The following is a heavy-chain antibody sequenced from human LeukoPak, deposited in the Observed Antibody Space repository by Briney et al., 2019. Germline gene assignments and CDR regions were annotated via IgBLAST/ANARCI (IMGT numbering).Heavy chain of an antibody. V-gene: IGHV3-9*01. CDR1: GFTFDDYA. CDR3: VKDKSTVISLGGGYDF. CDR2: IAWNGGRV. D-gene: IGHD4-17*01. J-gene: IGHJ4*02. Sequence: PGRFLRLSCAASGFTFDDYAMHWVRQVPGKGLEWVSGIAWNGGRVDYVDSVKGRFAISRDNAKNSLYLRMDSLRVEDTAFYYCVKDKSTVISLGGGYDFWGQGTLVTVSS.